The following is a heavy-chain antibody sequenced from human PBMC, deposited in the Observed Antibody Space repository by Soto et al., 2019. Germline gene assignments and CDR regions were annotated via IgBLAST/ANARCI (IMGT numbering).Heavy chain of an antibody. J-gene: IGHJ4*02. CDR3: ARDSLPDVDTLDY. Sequence: QVQLVESGGGAVQPGRSLRLSCAASGFTFSNNGIHWVRQAPGKGLEWVAVISSDGINKYYADSVKGRSTISRDNSKNTLFLQMNSLRVEDTAVYYCARDSLPDVDTLDYWGQGTLVTVSS. CDR1: GFTFSNNG. CDR2: ISSDGINK. V-gene: IGHV3-30*03. D-gene: IGHD5-18*01.